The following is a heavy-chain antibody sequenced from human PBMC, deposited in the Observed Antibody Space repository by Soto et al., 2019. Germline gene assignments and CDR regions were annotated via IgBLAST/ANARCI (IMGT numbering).Heavy chain of an antibody. CDR3: AKASVRSWYNWFDP. CDR2: IVPLFGTT. V-gene: IGHV1-69*01. Sequence: QVQLVQSGAEVKKPRSSVKVSCKASGGNFTSYAISWVRQAPGQGLEFMGGIVPLFGTTNYAHKFRGRVTVTADESTSTVNMEMSSLRSEDTAVYYCAKASVRSWYNWFDPWGQGTLVTVST. CDR1: GGNFTSYA. D-gene: IGHD6-13*01. J-gene: IGHJ5*02.